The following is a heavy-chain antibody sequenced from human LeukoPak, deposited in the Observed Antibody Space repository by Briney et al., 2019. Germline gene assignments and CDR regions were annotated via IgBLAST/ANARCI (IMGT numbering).Heavy chain of an antibody. D-gene: IGHD6-19*01. J-gene: IGHJ5*02. CDR2: ISSNGGST. Sequence: GGSLRLSCAASGFTFSSYAMHWVRQAPGKGLEYVSAISSNGGSTYYANSVKGRFTISRDNSKNTLYLQMGSLRAEDMAVYYCARERIAVAGRGFDPWGQGTLVTVSS. V-gene: IGHV3-64*01. CDR3: ARERIAVAGRGFDP. CDR1: GFTFSSYA.